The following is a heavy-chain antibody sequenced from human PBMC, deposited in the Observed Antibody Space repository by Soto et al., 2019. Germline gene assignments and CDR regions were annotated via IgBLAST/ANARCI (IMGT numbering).Heavy chain of an antibody. V-gene: IGHV1-69*01. Sequence: QVQLVQSGAEVKKPGSSVKVSCKASGGTFSSYAISWVRQAPGQGLEWMGGVIPIFGRANYAQKFQGRVTITAEESTSIAYLELSSRRYEDTAVYYCARGVTMIVNHCYYYYGMDVWGQGTTVTVSS. CDR3: ARGVTMIVNHCYYYYGMDV. J-gene: IGHJ6*02. D-gene: IGHD3-22*01. CDR2: VIPIFGRA. CDR1: GGTFSSYA.